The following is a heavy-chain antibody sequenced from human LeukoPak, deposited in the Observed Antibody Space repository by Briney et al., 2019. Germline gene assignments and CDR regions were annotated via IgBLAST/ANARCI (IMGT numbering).Heavy chain of an antibody. CDR3: ARELSYGDYRPENWFDP. J-gene: IGHJ5*02. Sequence: ASVKVSCKASGYTFTSYGISWVRQAPGQGLEWMGWISAYNGNTNYAQKLQGRVTRTTDTSTSTAYMELRSLRSDDTAVYYCARELSYGDYRPENWFDPWGQGTLVTVSS. CDR1: GYTFTSYG. D-gene: IGHD4-17*01. CDR2: ISAYNGNT. V-gene: IGHV1-18*01.